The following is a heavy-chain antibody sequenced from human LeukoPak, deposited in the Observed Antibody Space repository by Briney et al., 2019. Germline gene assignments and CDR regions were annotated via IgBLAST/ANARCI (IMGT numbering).Heavy chain of an antibody. V-gene: IGHV3-30*02. J-gene: IGHJ6*03. Sequence: PGGSLRLSCAASGFTFSSYGMHWVRQAPGKGLEWVAFIRYDGSNKYYADSVKGRFTISRDNSKNTLYLQMNSLRAEDTAVYYCAKDQGKSSPYYYYYYMDVWGKGTTVTVSS. D-gene: IGHD3-10*01. CDR2: IRYDGSNK. CDR1: GFTFSSYG. CDR3: AKDQGKSSPYYYYYYMDV.